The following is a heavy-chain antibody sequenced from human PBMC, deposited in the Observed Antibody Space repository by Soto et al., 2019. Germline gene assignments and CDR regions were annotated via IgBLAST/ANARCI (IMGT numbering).Heavy chain of an antibody. V-gene: IGHV3-53*01. CDR2: LYDLDGT. CDR3: ATWHLREHAYDI. D-gene: IGHD3-10*01. J-gene: IGHJ3*02. CDR1: GFTVSGKKY. Sequence: GGSLRLSCAAFGFTVSGKKYVAWVRQAPGKGLEWVSALYDLDGTYYADSVKGRFTTSSDSSRSTVYLQMNDLRPDDTAVYSCATWHLREHAYDIWGQGTTVTVSS.